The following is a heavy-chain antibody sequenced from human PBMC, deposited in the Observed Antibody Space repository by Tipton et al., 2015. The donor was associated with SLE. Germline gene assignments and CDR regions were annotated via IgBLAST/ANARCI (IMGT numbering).Heavy chain of an antibody. J-gene: IGHJ4*02. CDR3: ARHGWEGTVAGYYFDY. CDR1: GGSFSGYY. V-gene: IGHV4-34*01. D-gene: IGHD6-19*01. Sequence: TLSLTCTVYGGSFSGYYWSWIRQPPGKGLEWIGEINHSGSTNYNPSLKSRVTISVDTSKNQFSLKLSSVTAADTAVYYCARHGWEGTVAGYYFDYWGQGTLVTVSS. CDR2: INHSGST.